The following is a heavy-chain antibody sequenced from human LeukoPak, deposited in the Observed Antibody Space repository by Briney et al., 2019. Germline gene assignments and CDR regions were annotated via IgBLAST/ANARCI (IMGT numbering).Heavy chain of an antibody. V-gene: IGHV1-2*02. D-gene: IGHD5/OR15-5a*01. J-gene: IGHJ5*02. CDR3: ARGEVSFDP. CDR2: TNPNTGGT. Sequence: ASVKVSCKTSGDTFTGYYMHWVRQAPGQGLEWMGWTNPNTGGTYYAQKFQGRATMTWDTSIITAYMELSRLTSDDTAVYYCARGEVSFDPWGQGTLVTVSS. CDR1: GDTFTGYY.